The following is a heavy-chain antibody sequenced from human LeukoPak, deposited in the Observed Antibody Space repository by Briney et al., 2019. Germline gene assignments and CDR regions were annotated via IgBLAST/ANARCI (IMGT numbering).Heavy chain of an antibody. V-gene: IGHV3-33*06. CDR1: GFTFSSYG. CDR3: AKGPRGYDFWSGYYSPYFDY. D-gene: IGHD3-3*01. CDR2: IWYDGSNK. Sequence: GGSLRLSCAASGFTFSSYGMHWVRQAPGKGLEWVAVIWYDGSNKYYADSVKGRFTISRDNSNNTLYLKMNSLRAEDTAVYYCAKGPRGYDFWSGYYSPYFDYWGQGTLVTVSS. J-gene: IGHJ4*02.